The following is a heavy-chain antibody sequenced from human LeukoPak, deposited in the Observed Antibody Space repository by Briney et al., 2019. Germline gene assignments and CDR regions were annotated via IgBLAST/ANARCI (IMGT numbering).Heavy chain of an antibody. D-gene: IGHD3-16*01. V-gene: IGHV4-61*02. J-gene: IGHJ4*02. Sequence: SETLSLTCTVSGGSISSGRFYWIWIRQPAGKGLEWIGRIFTSGSTNYNPSLKSRVSISVNTSKNQFSLKLSSVTAADTAVYYCARRRLGEFFDYWGQGTLVTVSS. CDR2: IFTSGST. CDR3: ARRRLGEFFDY. CDR1: GGSISSGRFY.